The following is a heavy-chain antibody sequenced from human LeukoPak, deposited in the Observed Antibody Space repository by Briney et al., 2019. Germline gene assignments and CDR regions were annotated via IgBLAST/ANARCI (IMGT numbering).Heavy chain of an antibody. CDR1: GFTARSFY. V-gene: IGHV3-53*01. Sequence: PGGSLRLSCAASGFTARSFYMSWVRQAPGKGLEWVSVIYNDVRTIYADSVKGRFTISRDDSKNTLSLQMNSLRADDTAVYYCARGTGEVTAGYYWGQGTLVTVSS. CDR3: ARGTGEVTAGYY. J-gene: IGHJ4*02. CDR2: IYNDVRT. D-gene: IGHD2-21*02.